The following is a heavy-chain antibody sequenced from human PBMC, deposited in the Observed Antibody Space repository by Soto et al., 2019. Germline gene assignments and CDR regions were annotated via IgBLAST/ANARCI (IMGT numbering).Heavy chain of an antibody. Sequence: QVQLQESGPGLVKASETLSLTCTVSGGSMSSYYWTWIRQPPGKGLEWIGYIYYSGTTNYNPSLKSRVTILEDRSKNQFSLNLSSVTAADTAVYYCARDRLGFGEKSFDHWGQGSLVTVSP. CDR1: GGSMSSYY. J-gene: IGHJ4*02. V-gene: IGHV4-59*01. CDR2: IYYSGTT. D-gene: IGHD3-10*01. CDR3: ARDRLGFGEKSFDH.